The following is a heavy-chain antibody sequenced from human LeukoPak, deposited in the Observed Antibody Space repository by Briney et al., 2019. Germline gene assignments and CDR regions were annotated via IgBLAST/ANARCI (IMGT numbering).Heavy chain of an antibody. CDR1: GFTVSSNY. CDR2: IYSSGTT. CDR3: ASRTLS. D-gene: IGHD1-14*01. J-gene: IGHJ5*02. V-gene: IGHV3-66*01. Sequence: GGSLRLSCAASGFTVSSNYMTWVRQAPGKGLEWVAVIYSSGTTYYADSVKGRFSISRDNSKNTLYLQMNSVRAEDTAVYYCASRTLSWGQGTLVTVSS.